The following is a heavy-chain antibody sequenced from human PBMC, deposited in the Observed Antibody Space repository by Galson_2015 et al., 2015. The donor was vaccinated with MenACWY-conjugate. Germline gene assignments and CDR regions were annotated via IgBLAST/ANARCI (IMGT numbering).Heavy chain of an antibody. CDR1: GGTFSSYA. J-gene: IGHJ6*02. D-gene: IGHD2-2*01. CDR3: ARGGSYCSSTSCYYNYYYYGMDV. V-gene: IGHV1-69*13. Sequence: SVKVSCKASGGTFSSYAISWVRQAPGQGLEWMGGIIPIFGTANYAQKFQGRVTITADESTSTAYMELSSLRSEDTAVYYCARGGSYCSSTSCYYNYYYYGMDVWSQGTTVTVSS. CDR2: IIPIFGTA.